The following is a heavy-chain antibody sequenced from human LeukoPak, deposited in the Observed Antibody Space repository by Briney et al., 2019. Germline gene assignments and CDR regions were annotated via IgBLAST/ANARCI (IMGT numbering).Heavy chain of an antibody. Sequence: ASVKVSCKASGYTFTSYGISWVRQAPGQGLEWMGWISAYNGNTNYAQKLQGRVTMTTDTSTSTAYMELRSLRSDDTAVYYCAILLVTAMAVDYGGQEPWSPSPQ. CDR1: GYTFTSYG. CDR2: ISAYNGNT. V-gene: IGHV1-18*01. CDR3: AILLVTAMAVDY. J-gene: IGHJ4*01. D-gene: IGHD5-18*01.